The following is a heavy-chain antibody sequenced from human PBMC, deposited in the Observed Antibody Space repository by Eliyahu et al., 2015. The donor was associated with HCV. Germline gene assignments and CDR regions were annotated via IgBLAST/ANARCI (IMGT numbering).Heavy chain of an antibody. CDR2: IYSGGST. CDR3: ARGEVVAAYYYYGMDV. Sequence: EVQLVESGGGLVQPGGSLXLSCAASGFTVXSNYMSWVRQAPGKGLEWVSVIYSGGSTYYADSVKGRFTISRDNSKNTLYLQMNSLRAEDTAVYYCARGEVVAAYYYYGMDVWGQGTTVTVSS. D-gene: IGHD2-15*01. V-gene: IGHV3-66*01. CDR1: GFTVXSNY. J-gene: IGHJ6*02.